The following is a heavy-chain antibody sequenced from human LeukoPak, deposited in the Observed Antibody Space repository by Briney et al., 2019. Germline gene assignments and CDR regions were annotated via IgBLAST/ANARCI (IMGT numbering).Heavy chain of an antibody. Sequence: ASVKVSCKASGYTFTGYDMHWVRQAPGKGLEWMGWINPNSGGTNYAQKFQGWVTMTRDTSISTAYMELSRLRSDDTAVYYCVRSAVAGTLGYFDYWGQGTLVTVSS. J-gene: IGHJ4*02. D-gene: IGHD6-19*01. CDR1: GYTFTGYD. CDR2: INPNSGGT. CDR3: VRSAVAGTLGYFDY. V-gene: IGHV1-2*04.